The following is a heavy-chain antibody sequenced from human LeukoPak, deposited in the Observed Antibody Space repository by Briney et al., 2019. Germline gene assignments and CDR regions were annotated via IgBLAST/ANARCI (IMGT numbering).Heavy chain of an antibody. Sequence: SETLSLTCTVSGGSISSGGYYWSWIRQHPGKGLEWIGYIYYSGSTYYNPSLKSRVTISVDTSKNQFSLKLSSVTAADTAVYYCAFRLGYSSGWYGSLDYFDYWGQGTLVTVSS. CDR2: IYYSGST. D-gene: IGHD6-19*01. CDR1: GGSISSGGYY. CDR3: AFRLGYSSGWYGSLDYFDY. V-gene: IGHV4-31*03. J-gene: IGHJ4*02.